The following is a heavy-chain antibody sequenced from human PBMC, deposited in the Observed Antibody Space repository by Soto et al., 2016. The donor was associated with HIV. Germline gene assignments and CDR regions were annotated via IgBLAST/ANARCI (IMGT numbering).Heavy chain of an antibody. V-gene: IGHV1-18*01. J-gene: IGHJ6*03. CDR2: ISAYSGNT. Sequence: QVQLVQSGAEVKKPGASVKVSCKASGYTFTSYGISWVRQAPGQGLEWMGWISAYSGNTNYAQKLQGRVTMTTDTSTSTAYMELRSLRSDDTAVYYCVRDVKLVDDYVWGSYPDYYYYMDVWGKGTTVTVSS. CDR3: VRDVKLVDDYVWGSYPDYYYYMDV. D-gene: IGHD3-16*02. CDR1: GYTFTSYG.